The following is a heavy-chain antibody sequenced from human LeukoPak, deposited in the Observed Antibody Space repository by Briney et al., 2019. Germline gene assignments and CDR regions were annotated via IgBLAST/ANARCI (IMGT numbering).Heavy chain of an antibody. J-gene: IGHJ3*02. CDR1: GGSISSGDYY. V-gene: IGHV4-30-4*01. CDR2: IYYSGST. D-gene: IGHD6-19*01. CDR3: ARGAIAVAGPDAFDI. Sequence: SETLSLTCTVSGGSISSGDYYWSWIRQPPGKGLEWIGYIYYSGSTYYNPSLKSRVTISVDTSKNQFSLKLSSVTAADTAVYYCARGAIAVAGPDAFDIWGQGTMVTVSS.